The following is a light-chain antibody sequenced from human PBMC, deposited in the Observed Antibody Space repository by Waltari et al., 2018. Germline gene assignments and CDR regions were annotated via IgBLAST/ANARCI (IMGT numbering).Light chain of an antibody. CDR3: SSFTDTHTIL. V-gene: IGLV2-14*03. J-gene: IGLJ2*01. CDR2: DVT. Sequence: QSALTQPASVSGSPGQSITLSSTGPTNALGASHFVSWYQQHPGRAPQLMIYDVTERPSGISYRFSGSKSANTASLTISGLLPEDEAIYYCSSFTDTHTILFGGGTTVTVL. CDR1: TNALGASHF.